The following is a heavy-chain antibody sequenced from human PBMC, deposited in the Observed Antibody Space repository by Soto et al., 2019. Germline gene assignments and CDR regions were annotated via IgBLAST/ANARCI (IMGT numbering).Heavy chain of an antibody. CDR2: ISAYNGNT. V-gene: IGHV1-18*01. Sequence: QVQLVQSGAEVKKPRASVKVSCKASGYTFTSYGISWVRQAPGQGLEWMGWISAYNGNTNYAQKLQGRVTMTTDTSMSTAYMELRSLRCDDTAVYYCARDLRRRELLGGGYYGMDVWGQGTTVTVSS. D-gene: IGHD1-26*01. J-gene: IGHJ6*02. CDR1: GYTFTSYG. CDR3: ARDLRRRELLGGGYYGMDV.